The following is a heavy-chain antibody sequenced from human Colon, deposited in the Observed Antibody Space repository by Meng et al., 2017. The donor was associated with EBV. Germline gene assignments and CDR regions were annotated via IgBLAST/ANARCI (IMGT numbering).Heavy chain of an antibody. Sequence: RRQVQGSGPGMLKPSWTLSRTCSGACDSITTNGYFWGWNRQATGKGLEWIGSIFYSRNTYFNPSLKARVTISVDTSKNQFSLKLSSVTAADTAIYYCARERGGVTRDFDSWGQGALVTVSS. CDR2: IFYSRNT. J-gene: IGHJ4*02. CDR3: ARERGGVTRDFDS. V-gene: IGHV4-39*06. CDR1: CDSITTNGYF. D-gene: IGHD3-16*01.